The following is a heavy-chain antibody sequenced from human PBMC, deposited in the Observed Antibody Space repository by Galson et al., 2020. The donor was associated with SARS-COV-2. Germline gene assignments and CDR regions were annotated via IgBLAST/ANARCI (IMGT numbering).Heavy chain of an antibody. Sequence: SLRLSCAVSGFTFSSYVMHWVRQAPGKGLEWVAVISKDGGNKYYADSVKGRFTISRDNSKNTLYVQVNSLRAEDTAVYYCAREYGSGWVYFDYWGQGTLVTVSS. CDR3: AREYGSGWVYFDY. J-gene: IGHJ4*02. CDR1: GFTFSSYV. D-gene: IGHD6-19*01. CDR2: ISKDGGNK. V-gene: IGHV3-30*03.